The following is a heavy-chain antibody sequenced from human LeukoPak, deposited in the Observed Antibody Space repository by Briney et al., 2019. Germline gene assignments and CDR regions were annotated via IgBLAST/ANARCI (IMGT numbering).Heavy chain of an antibody. Sequence: PSETLSLTCTVSGGSISSSSYYWGWIRQPPGKGLEWIGSIYYSGSTYYNPSLKSRVTISVDTSKNQFSLKLSSVTAADTAVYYCARVPHYCSGTTCYPYYMDVWGKGTTVTVSS. CDR3: ARVPHYCSGTTCYPYYMDV. J-gene: IGHJ6*03. CDR2: IYYSGST. CDR1: GGSISSSSYY. D-gene: IGHD2-2*01. V-gene: IGHV4-39*01.